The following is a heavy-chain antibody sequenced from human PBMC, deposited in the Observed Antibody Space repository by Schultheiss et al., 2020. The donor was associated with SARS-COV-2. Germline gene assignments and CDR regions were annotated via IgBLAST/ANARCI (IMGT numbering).Heavy chain of an antibody. D-gene: IGHD5-12*01. CDR1: GFTFSNYV. J-gene: IGHJ4*02. V-gene: IGHV3-48*01. CDR2: ISSSSSTI. Sequence: GGSLRLSCAASGFTFSNYVMHWVRQAPGKGLEWVSYISSSSSTIYYADSVKGRFTISRDNSKNTLYLQMNSLRAEDTAVYYCAREESGYDFGLGYWGQGTLVTVSS. CDR3: AREESGYDFGLGY.